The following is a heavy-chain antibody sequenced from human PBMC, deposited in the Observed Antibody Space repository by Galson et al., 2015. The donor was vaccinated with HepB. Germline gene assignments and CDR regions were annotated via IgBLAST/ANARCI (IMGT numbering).Heavy chain of an antibody. CDR2: ISASSTTI. D-gene: IGHD6-19*01. CDR3: ASSSGHDY. V-gene: IGHV3-48*04. CDR1: TFIFSTYS. J-gene: IGHJ4*02. Sequence: LRLSCAASTFIFSTYSMNWVRQAPGKGLEWVSYISASSTTIYYADSVKGRFTISRDNAKTSLYLQMNSLRTEDTAVYYCASSSGHDYWGQGTLVTVSS.